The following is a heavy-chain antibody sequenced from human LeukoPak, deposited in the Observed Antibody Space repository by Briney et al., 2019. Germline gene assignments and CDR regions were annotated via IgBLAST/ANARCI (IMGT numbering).Heavy chain of an antibody. Sequence: GSLRLSCAASGFTFSSYAMSWVRQAPGKGLEWVSTISGGGFNIYYADSVKGRFTISRDNSKNTLYLQMNSLRAEDTAVYYCARDNGEWRLNWFDHWGQGTLVTVSS. J-gene: IGHJ5*02. V-gene: IGHV3-23*01. CDR3: ARDNGEWRLNWFDH. CDR2: ISGGGFNI. CDR1: GFTFSSYA. D-gene: IGHD2-8*01.